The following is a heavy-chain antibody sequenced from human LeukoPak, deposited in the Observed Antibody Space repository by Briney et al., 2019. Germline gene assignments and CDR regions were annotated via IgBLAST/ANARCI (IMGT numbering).Heavy chain of an antibody. CDR1: GGSFSGYY. CDR3: ARDFLGYSGYDYVRYFDY. Sequence: PSETLSLTCAVYGGSFSGYYWSWIRQPPGKGLEWIGEINHSGSTNYNPSLKSRVTISVDTSKNQFSLKLSSVTAADTAVYYCARDFLGYSGYDYVRYFDYWGQGTLVTVSS. V-gene: IGHV4-34*01. CDR2: INHSGST. J-gene: IGHJ4*02. D-gene: IGHD5-12*01.